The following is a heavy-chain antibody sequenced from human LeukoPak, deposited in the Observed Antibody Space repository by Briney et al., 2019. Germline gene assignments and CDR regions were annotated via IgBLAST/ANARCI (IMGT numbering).Heavy chain of an antibody. D-gene: IGHD7-27*01. CDR3: AKDGGLWVSAHWGDS. J-gene: IGHJ4*02. CDR1: GFTFSSYT. V-gene: IGHV3-23*01. CDR2: ITTSDGNT. Sequence: GGSLRLSCAASGFTFSSYTMSWVRQAPGKGLEWVSTITTSDGNTYYADSVKGRFTVSRDNSKNTLFLQINSLRAEDTAVYYCAKDGGLWVSAHWGDSWGRGTLVTVSS.